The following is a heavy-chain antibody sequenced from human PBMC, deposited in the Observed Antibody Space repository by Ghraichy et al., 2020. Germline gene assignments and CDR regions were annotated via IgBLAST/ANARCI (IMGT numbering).Heavy chain of an antibody. Sequence: ASVKVSCKASGYTFTSYDINWVRQATGQGLEWMGWMNPNSGNTGYAQKFQGRVTITRNTSISTAYMELSSLRSEDTAVYYCARGGGYYDFWSGYYTPRYYGMDVWGQGTTVTVSS. CDR3: ARGGGYYDFWSGYYTPRYYGMDV. J-gene: IGHJ6*02. CDR2: MNPNSGNT. D-gene: IGHD3-3*01. V-gene: IGHV1-8*03. CDR1: GYTFTSYD.